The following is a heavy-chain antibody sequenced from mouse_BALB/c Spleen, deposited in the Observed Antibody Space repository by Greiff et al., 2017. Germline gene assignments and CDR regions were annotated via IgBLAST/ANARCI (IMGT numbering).Heavy chain of an antibody. CDR2: INPGSGGT. D-gene: IGHD2-4*01. CDR1: GYAFTNYL. J-gene: IGHJ4*01. CDR3: ARSRSYDYDGVYYAMDY. Sequence: VQLQQSGAELVRTGTSVKVSCKASGYAFTNYLIEWVKQRPGQGLEWIGVINPGSGGTNYNEKFKGKATLTADKSSSTAYMQLSSLTSDDSAVYFCARSRSYDYDGVYYAMDYWGQGTSVTVSS. V-gene: IGHV1-54*01.